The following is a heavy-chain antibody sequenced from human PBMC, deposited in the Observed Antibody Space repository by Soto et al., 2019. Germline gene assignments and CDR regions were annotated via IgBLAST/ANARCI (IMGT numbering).Heavy chain of an antibody. D-gene: IGHD2-2*02. V-gene: IGHV3-23*01. CDR3: AKAGGGYCSSTSCYKAGSYYYYGMDV. J-gene: IGHJ6*02. Sequence: GGSLRLSCAASGFTFSSFAMSWVRQAPGKGLEWVSAITGSGGSTYYADSVKGRFTISRDNSKNTLYLQMNSLRAEDTAVYYCAKAGGGYCSSTSCYKAGSYYYYGMDVWGQGTTVTASS. CDR1: GFTFSSFA. CDR2: ITGSGGST.